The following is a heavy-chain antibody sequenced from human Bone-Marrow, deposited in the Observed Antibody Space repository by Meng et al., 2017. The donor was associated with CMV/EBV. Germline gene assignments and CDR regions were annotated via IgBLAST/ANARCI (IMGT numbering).Heavy chain of an antibody. J-gene: IGHJ3*02. D-gene: IGHD6-13*01. CDR1: GGSISSYY. CDR3: ARHGGQQLVLDAFDI. V-gene: IGHV4-4*07. CDR2: IYISGST. Sequence: SETLSLTCTVSGGSISSYYWSWIRQPAGKGLEWIGRIYISGSTNYNPSLKSRVTISVDTSKNQFSLKLSSVTAADTAVYYCARHGGQQLVLDAFDIWGQGTMVTFSS.